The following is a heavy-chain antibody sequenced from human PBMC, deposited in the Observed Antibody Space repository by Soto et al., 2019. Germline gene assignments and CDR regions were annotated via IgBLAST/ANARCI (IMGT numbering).Heavy chain of an antibody. J-gene: IGHJ6*02. V-gene: IGHV1-8*01. CDR2: MNPNSGNT. Sequence: QVQLVQFGAEVKKPGASVKVSCKASGYTFTSYDINWVRQATGQGPEWMGWMNPNSGNTGYTEKFQGRVNMTRNDSINTAYLELSSLRSEDTAVYYCARDHSISWWYGMDVWGQGPTVTVSS. CDR3: ARDHSISWWYGMDV. D-gene: IGHD6-13*01. CDR1: GYTFTSYD.